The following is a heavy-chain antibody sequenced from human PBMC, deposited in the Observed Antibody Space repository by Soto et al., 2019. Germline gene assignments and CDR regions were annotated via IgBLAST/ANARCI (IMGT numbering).Heavy chain of an antibody. Sequence: QVQLQESGPGLVKPSQTLSLTCTVSGGSISSGGYYWSWIRQHPGKGLDWIGYIYYSGSTYYNPSLKSRVTISVDTSKNQFSLKLSSVTAADTAVYYCARDQSGETTVPQGWFDPWGQGTLVTVSS. CDR3: ARDQSGETTVPQGWFDP. D-gene: IGHD4-4*01. V-gene: IGHV4-31*03. CDR1: GGSISSGGYY. CDR2: IYYSGST. J-gene: IGHJ5*02.